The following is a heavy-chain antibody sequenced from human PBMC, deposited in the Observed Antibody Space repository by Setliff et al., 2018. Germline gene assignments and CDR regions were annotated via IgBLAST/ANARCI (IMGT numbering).Heavy chain of an antibody. CDR3: VRDRAAIVVGPPTAAFDI. J-gene: IGHJ3*02. Sequence: ASVKVSCKASGYTLTNYYMHWVRQAPGQGLEWMGIINPSGGLTRYAQKFQGRVTMTRDTSTGTAYMEVRSLRSDDTAQYYCVRDRAAIVVGPPTAAFDIWGQGTMVTVSS. CDR2: INPSGGLT. V-gene: IGHV1-46*01. CDR1: GYTLTNYY. D-gene: IGHD2-2*01.